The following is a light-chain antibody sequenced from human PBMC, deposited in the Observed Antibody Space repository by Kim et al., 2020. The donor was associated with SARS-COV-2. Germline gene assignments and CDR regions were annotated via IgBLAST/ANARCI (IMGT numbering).Light chain of an antibody. J-gene: IGKJ1*01. V-gene: IGKV1-9*01. CDR1: QCINNS. CDR2: AAS. Sequence: DRVTITCRASQCINNSLACYQQKPGKAPNRLIYAASSLQSVVPSRFSGSGSGTDFTLTISSLQPEDFATYYCQQLNSYLSWTFGRGTRVDIK. CDR3: QQLNSYLSWT.